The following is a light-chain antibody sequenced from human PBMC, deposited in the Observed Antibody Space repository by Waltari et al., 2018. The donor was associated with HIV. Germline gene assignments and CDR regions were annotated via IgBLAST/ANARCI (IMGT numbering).Light chain of an antibody. J-gene: IGLJ2*01. Sequence: SYELTQPTTPSVAPGQSARITCPADALPHQNSYRYQQKPGQAPVLLKYKDSKRPSGIPERFSGSSSGKTATLTSSAVQAEDEADYYCQSADNSGTYWRFGGGTKLTVL. CDR3: QSADNSGTYWR. V-gene: IGLV3-25*03. CDR2: KDS. CDR1: ALPHQN.